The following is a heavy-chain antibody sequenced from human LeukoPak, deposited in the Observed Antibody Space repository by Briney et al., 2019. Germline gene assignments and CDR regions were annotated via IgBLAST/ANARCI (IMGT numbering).Heavy chain of an antibody. D-gene: IGHD6-13*01. CDR3: ARDPEQQLAYFDY. CDR1: GYTFTGYY. CDR2: ISPNSGGT. V-gene: IGHV1-2*02. Sequence: ASVKVSCKASGYTFTGYYMHWVRQAPGQGLEWMGWISPNSGGTNYAQKFQGRVTMTRDTSISTAYMELSRLRSDDTAVYYCARDPEQQLAYFDYWGQGTLVTVSS. J-gene: IGHJ4*02.